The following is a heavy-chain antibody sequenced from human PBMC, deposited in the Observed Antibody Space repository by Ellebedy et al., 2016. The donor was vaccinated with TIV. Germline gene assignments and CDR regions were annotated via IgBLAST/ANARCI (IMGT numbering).Heavy chain of an antibody. D-gene: IGHD6-13*01. V-gene: IGHV3-15*01. Sequence: GESLKISCAASGFTFSNAWMSWVRQAPGKGLEWVGRIKSKTDGGTTDYAAPVKGRFTISRDDSKNTLYLQMNSLKTEDTAVYYCTTDRVAAGTYYFDYWGQGTLVTVSS. CDR3: TTDRVAAGTYYFDY. CDR2: IKSKTDGGTT. J-gene: IGHJ4*02. CDR1: GFTFSNAW.